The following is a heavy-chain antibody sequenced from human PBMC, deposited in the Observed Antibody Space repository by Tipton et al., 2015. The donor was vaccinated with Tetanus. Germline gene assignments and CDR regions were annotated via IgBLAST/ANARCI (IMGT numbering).Heavy chain of an antibody. V-gene: IGHV4-4*07. CDR3: ARDAGDSGY. Sequence: LRLSCTVSGGSVSSYYWTWFRQPPGKRLGWIGFVSSSGNSNYSPSLTGRVSMSLDTSKQQFSLSLTSATAADTAVYFCARDAGDSGYWGRGMLVSVSS. D-gene: IGHD2-21*02. CDR2: VSSSGNS. CDR1: GGSVSSYY. J-gene: IGHJ4*02.